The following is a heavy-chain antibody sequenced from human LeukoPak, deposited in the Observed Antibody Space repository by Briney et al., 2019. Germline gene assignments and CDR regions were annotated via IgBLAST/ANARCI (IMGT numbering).Heavy chain of an antibody. J-gene: IGHJ4*02. Sequence: GGSLRLSCAASGFTFSSYSMNWVRQAPGKGLEWVSSISSSSSYIYYADSVKGRFTISRDNAKNSLYLQMNSLRAEDTAVYYCARDGGSSWYFDYWGQGTLATVSS. CDR3: ARDGGSSWYFDY. D-gene: IGHD6-13*01. CDR1: GFTFSSYS. CDR2: ISSSSSYI. V-gene: IGHV3-21*01.